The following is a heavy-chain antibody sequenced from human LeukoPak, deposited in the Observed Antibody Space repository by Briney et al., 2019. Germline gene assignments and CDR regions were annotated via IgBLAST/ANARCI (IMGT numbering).Heavy chain of an antibody. CDR2: ISGRGGGT. V-gene: IGHV3-23*01. J-gene: IGHJ3*02. CDR1: GFTFSSYA. D-gene: IGHD2-21*02. Sequence: PGGSLRLSCAASGFTFSSYAMSWVRQAPGKGLEWVSGISGRGGGTYYADSVKGRFTISRDNSKNTLYLQMSSLRAEDTAVYYCAKDGAGDWPDAFDIWGQGTKVTVSS. CDR3: AKDGAGDWPDAFDI.